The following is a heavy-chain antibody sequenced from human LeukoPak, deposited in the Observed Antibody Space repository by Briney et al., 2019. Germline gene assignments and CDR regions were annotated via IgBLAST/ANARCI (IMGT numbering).Heavy chain of an antibody. CDR3: ARDSPYCSGGSCNDY. Sequence: GGSLRLSCAASGFTFSSYWMSWVRQAPGKGLEWVANIKQDGSEKYYVDSVKGRFTISRDNAKNSLYLQMNSLRAEDTAVYYCARDSPYCSGGSCNDYWGQGTLVTVSS. CDR1: GFTFSSYW. V-gene: IGHV3-7*03. D-gene: IGHD2-15*01. CDR2: IKQDGSEK. J-gene: IGHJ4*02.